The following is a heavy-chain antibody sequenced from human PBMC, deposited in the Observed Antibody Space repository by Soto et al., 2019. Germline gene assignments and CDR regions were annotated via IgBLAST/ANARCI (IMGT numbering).Heavy chain of an antibody. CDR2: IKSKALGGTT. CDR3: TTDSYSTMIEVRFDY. Sequence: PGGSQRLSCAGSGFNFRNAGRNWVRQAPGKGLEWVGRIKSKALGGTTDFAAPVRGRFAITRDDSRNMAYMQMNTLNTEDTAVYFCTTDSYSTMIEVRFDYWGHGTLVTVSS. J-gene: IGHJ4*01. D-gene: IGHD3-22*01. CDR1: GFNFRNAG. V-gene: IGHV3-15*07.